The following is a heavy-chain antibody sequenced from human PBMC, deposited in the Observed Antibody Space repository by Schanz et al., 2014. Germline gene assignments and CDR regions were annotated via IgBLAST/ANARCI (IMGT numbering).Heavy chain of an antibody. CDR3: AKKGGDYGSGSYQIIDD. CDR1: GFTFSSFA. J-gene: IGHJ4*02. V-gene: IGHV3-23*04. CDR2: IGGSGSDT. D-gene: IGHD3-10*01. Sequence: HLVESGGGLIQPGGSLRLSCAASGFTFSSFAMSWVRQAPGKGLEWVSYIGGSGSDTYYADSVRGRLTISRDNSKNMLYLQMRADDTAVYYCAKKGGDYGSGSYQIIDDWGQGTLVTVSS.